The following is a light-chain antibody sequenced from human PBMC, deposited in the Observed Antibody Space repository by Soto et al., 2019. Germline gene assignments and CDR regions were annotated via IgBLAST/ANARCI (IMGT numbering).Light chain of an antibody. CDR3: QQYNSPSKT. CDR1: QSISDW. CDR2: DAS. Sequence: DIQMTQSPSTLSASVGDRVTITCRASQSISDWLAWYQQKPGRAPKLLIYDASILESGVPSRFGGSGSGTDFALTISSLQLDDFATYYCQQYNSPSKTFGPGTKVDIK. J-gene: IGKJ1*01. V-gene: IGKV1-5*01.